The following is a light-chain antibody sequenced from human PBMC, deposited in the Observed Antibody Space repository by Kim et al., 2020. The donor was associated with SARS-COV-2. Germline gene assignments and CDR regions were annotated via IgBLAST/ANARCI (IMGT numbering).Light chain of an antibody. CDR3: QKSDSAPWT. Sequence: ASVGDRVTITFRASQGISNYLAWYQQKPGKVPTLLIYAASTLQSGVPSRFSGSGSGTDFTLTISSLRPEDVATYYCQKSDSAPWTFGQGTKVDIK. V-gene: IGKV1-27*01. J-gene: IGKJ1*01. CDR1: QGISNY. CDR2: AAS.